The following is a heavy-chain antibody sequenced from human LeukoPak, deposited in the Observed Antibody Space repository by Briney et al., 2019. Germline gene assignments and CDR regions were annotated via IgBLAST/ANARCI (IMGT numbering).Heavy chain of an antibody. J-gene: IGHJ6*02. V-gene: IGHV3-30*19. CDR3: ARDTGTHYSTYYYYGMDV. D-gene: IGHD3-10*01. CDR1: GFSFSSYG. CDR2: IWYDGSKK. Sequence: PGGSLRLSCAASGFSFSSYGMHWVRQAPGKGLEWVADIWYDGSKKYYADSVKGRFTISRDNSKNTLYLQMNSLRAEDTAVYYCARDTGTHYSTYYYYGMDVWGQGTTVTVSS.